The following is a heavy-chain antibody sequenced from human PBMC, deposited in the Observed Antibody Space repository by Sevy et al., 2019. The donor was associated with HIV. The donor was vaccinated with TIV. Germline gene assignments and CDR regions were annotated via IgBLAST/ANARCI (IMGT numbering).Heavy chain of an antibody. V-gene: IGHV4-30-4*01. CDR1: GGSISSGDYY. Sequence: SETLSLTCTVSGGSISSGDYYWSWIRPPPGKGLEWIGYIFYSGSTYFNPSLKSQVTISLDTSKSQFSLRLSSVTAADTAVFYCARQRASSGYFYFDSWGQGTLVTVSS. CDR3: ARQRASSGYFYFDS. J-gene: IGHJ4*02. D-gene: IGHD3-22*01. CDR2: IFYSGST.